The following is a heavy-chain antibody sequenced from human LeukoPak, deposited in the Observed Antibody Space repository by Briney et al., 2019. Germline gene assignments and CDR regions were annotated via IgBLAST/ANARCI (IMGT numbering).Heavy chain of an antibody. CDR1: GFTFSSYA. CDR2: ISYDGSNK. J-gene: IGHJ5*02. CDR3: ARESGYGSGGPNWFDP. Sequence: GGSLRLSCAASGFTFSSYAMHWVRQAPGKGLELVAVISYDGSNKYYADSVKGRFTISRDNSKNTVYLQMNSLRAEDTAVYYCARESGYGSGGPNWFDPWGQGTLVTVSS. V-gene: IGHV3-30-3*01. D-gene: IGHD3-10*01.